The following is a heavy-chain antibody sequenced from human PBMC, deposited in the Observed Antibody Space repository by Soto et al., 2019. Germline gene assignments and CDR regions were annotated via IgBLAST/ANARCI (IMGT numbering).Heavy chain of an antibody. Sequence: GASVKGSCKASGYTFTGYYMDWVRQAPGQGLEWMGWINPNSGGTNYAQKFQGRVTMTRDTSISTAYMELSRLRSDDTAVYYCAREASASCYTCWGDNWFDPWGQGTLVTVSS. V-gene: IGHV1-2*02. J-gene: IGHJ5*02. CDR1: GYTFTGYY. D-gene: IGHD2-2*02. CDR2: INPNSGGT. CDR3: AREASASCYTCWGDNWFDP.